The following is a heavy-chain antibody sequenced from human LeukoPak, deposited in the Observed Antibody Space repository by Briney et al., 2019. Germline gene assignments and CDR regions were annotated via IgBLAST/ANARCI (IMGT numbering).Heavy chain of an antibody. Sequence: SETLSLTCTVSGGSFNTYYWSWIRQPPGKALEWIGEVSHRGTTSYSPSLKSRVTISVETSKNQFSLSVKSVTAADTAIYYCAKKRRRGYYLNSAFDMWGQGTMVTVSS. D-gene: IGHD3-3*01. V-gene: IGHV4-34*01. CDR3: AKKRRRGYYLNSAFDM. CDR2: VSHRGTT. J-gene: IGHJ3*02. CDR1: GGSFNTYY.